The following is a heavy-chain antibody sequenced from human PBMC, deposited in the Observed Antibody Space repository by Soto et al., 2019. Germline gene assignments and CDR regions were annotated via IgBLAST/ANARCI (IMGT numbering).Heavy chain of an antibody. Sequence: EVQLVETGGGLVQAGGSLRLSCAASGFTFSSYWMSWVRQGPGKGPEWVANIKQDGSEIYYVDSVKGRFTISRDNAKCSLYLQMTSLRAEDTAVYHCAKSLSAIPGDSWGQGTLVTVTS. J-gene: IGHJ4*02. D-gene: IGHD2-2*01. CDR3: AKSLSAIPGDS. CDR1: GFTFSSYW. V-gene: IGHV3-7*05. CDR2: IKQDGSEI.